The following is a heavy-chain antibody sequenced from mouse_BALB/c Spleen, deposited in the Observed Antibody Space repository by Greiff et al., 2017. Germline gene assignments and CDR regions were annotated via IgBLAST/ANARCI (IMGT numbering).Heavy chain of an antibody. CDR1: GFTFSSFG. CDR2: ISSGSSTI. J-gene: IGHJ3*01. D-gene: IGHD1-1*01. CDR3: ARRGYGSSSWFAY. V-gene: IGHV5-17*02. Sequence: EVMLVESGGGLVQPGGSRKLSCAASGFTFSSFGMHWVRQAPEKGLEWVAYISSGSSTIYYADTVKGRFTISRDNPKNTLFLQMTSLRSEDTAMYYCARRGYGSSSWFAYWGQGTLVTVSA.